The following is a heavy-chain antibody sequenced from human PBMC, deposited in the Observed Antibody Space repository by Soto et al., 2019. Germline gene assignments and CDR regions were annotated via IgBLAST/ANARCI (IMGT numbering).Heavy chain of an antibody. J-gene: IGHJ6*04. CDR1: GFIFSGSA. CDR3: ARGEQAAIGEYYYNGLDG. CDR2: IRSRANNYAT. D-gene: IGHD3-10*01. Sequence: EVRLVESGGGLVQPGGSLKLSCAASGFIFSGSAIHWVRQAPGKGLERVGRIRSRANNYATSSGASVRGRFTFFRDDSKNMAYLQMNTLKTEDTASYYCARGEQAAIGEYYYNGLDGWGKGTSATVSS. V-gene: IGHV3-73*02.